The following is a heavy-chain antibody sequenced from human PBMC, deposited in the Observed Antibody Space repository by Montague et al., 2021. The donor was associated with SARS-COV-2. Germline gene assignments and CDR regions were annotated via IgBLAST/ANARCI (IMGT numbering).Heavy chain of an antibody. CDR3: VRGRYADRGSG. Sequence: SETLSLTCVVDGGTFGGYYWTWIRQTPGKGLEWIGEIRHYGSPNHSPSVNPSLASRVTMSIGTSKNVFSLRLTSMSAADTAMYYCVRGRYADRGSGWGQGTLVTVSS. CDR1: GGTFGGYY. V-gene: IGHV4-34*01. CDR2: IRHYGSP. J-gene: IGHJ1*01. D-gene: IGHD6-19*01.